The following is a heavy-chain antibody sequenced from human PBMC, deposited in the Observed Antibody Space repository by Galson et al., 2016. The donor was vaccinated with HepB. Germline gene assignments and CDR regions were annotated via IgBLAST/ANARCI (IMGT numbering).Heavy chain of an antibody. Sequence: SLRLSCAASGFTFNDYVMHWVRQLPGKGLEWVSGVNWNSATLAYADSVRGRFTISRDNAENSLYLQMNSLRAEDTALYYCARGQTNWATSDSWGQGTLVTVSS. V-gene: IGHV3-9*01. CDR2: VNWNSATL. J-gene: IGHJ4*02. CDR1: GFTFNDYV. CDR3: ARGQTNWATSDS. D-gene: IGHD7-27*01.